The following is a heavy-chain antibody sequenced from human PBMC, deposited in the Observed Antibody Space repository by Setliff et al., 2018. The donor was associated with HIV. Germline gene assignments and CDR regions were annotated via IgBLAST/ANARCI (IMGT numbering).Heavy chain of an antibody. V-gene: IGHV4-34*01. D-gene: IGHD3-3*01. Sequence: SETLSLTCAVYGRSFNDNSWNWIRQPPGKGLEWIGEINHSGSSYYNPSLKSRVTITIDTSKRQFSLKLTSVTAADTALYYCGGTYYNFRSVWGQGTLVTVSS. CDR1: GRSFNDNS. J-gene: IGHJ4*02. CDR3: GGTYYNFRSV. CDR2: INHSGSS.